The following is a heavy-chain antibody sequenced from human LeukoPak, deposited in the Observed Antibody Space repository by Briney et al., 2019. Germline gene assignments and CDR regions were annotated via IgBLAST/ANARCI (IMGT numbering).Heavy chain of an antibody. CDR3: AKSRSVDSGWYDY. J-gene: IGHJ4*02. D-gene: IGHD6-19*01. CDR1: GFTFSSYD. CDR2: ISGRGGST. V-gene: IGHV3-23*01. Sequence: GGTLSLSCAASGFTFSSYDMSWVRHAPGKGLEWVSLISGRGGSTYYADSVKGRFIITRDNSKNTLHLQMNSLRAEDTAVYYCAKSRSVDSGWYDYWGQGTLVTVSS.